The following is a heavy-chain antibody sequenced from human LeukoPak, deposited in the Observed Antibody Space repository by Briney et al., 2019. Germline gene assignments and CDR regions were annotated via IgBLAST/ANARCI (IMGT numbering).Heavy chain of an antibody. CDR2: INPSDGGT. CDR1: GGTFSSQI. D-gene: IGHD3-22*01. J-gene: IGHJ4*02. Sequence: GASVKVSCKASGGTFSSQIINWVRQAPGQGPEWMGLINPSDGGTSYAQKFLDRVTMTRDTSTSTIYMELSSLRSEDTAVYYCARDYGDSSGFFDYWGQGTLVTVSS. V-gene: IGHV1-46*01. CDR3: ARDYGDSSGFFDY.